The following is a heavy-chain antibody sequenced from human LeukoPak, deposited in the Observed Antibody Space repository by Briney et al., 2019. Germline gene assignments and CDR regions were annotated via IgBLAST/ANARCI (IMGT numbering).Heavy chain of an antibody. CDR3: ARDSSNSRKWTPFDY. J-gene: IGHJ4*02. CDR2: IWEDETDK. D-gene: IGHD4-23*01. V-gene: IGHV3-33*01. CDR1: GFSFSSHG. Sequence: PGGSLRLSCAASGFSFSSHGMHWVRQAPGKGLEWVAVIWEDETDKNYTDSVKGRFTISRDNSKNTLYLQMNSLRAEDTAVYYCARDSSNSRKWTPFDYWGQGTLVTVSS.